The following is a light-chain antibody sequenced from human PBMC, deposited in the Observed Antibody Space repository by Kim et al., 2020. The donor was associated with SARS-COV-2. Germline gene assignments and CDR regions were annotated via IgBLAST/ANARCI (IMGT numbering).Light chain of an antibody. V-gene: IGLV1-44*01. J-gene: IGLJ2*01. CDR3: ASWDSSLDGVV. CDR1: NS. CDR2: TNN. Sequence: NSVWWYKQLPGAAPELLVHTNNQRSSGVPDRFSASKSDTSASLAISWLQSDDEADYFCASWDSSLDGVVFGGGTQLTVL.